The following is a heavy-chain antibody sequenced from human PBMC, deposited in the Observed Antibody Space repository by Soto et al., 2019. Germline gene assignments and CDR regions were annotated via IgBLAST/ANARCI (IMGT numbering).Heavy chain of an antibody. CDR2: IYYSGST. D-gene: IGHD2-2*01. Sequence: QLQLQESGPGLVKPSETLSLTCTVSGGSISSSSYYWGWIRQPPGKGLEWIGSIYYSGSTYYNPSLKSRVTISVDTSKNQFSLKLSSVTAADTAVYYCARDCSSTSCTYYYYYGMDVWGQGTTVTVSS. V-gene: IGHV4-39*07. CDR1: GGSISSSSYY. CDR3: ARDCSSTSCTYYYYYGMDV. J-gene: IGHJ6*02.